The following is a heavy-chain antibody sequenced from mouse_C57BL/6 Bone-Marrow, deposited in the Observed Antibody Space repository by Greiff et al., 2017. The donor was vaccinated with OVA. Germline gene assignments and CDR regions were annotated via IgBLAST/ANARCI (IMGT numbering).Heavy chain of an antibody. CDR2: IYPGSGST. D-gene: IGHD2-3*01. CDR3: ARWGWLLPWFAY. CDR1: GYTFTSYW. Sequence: QVHVKQPGAELVKPGASVKMSCKASGYTFTSYWITWVKQRPGQGLEWIGDIYPGSGSTNYNEKFKSKATLTVDTSSSTAYMQLSSLTSEDSAVYYCARWGWLLPWFAYWGQGTLVTVSA. V-gene: IGHV1-55*01. J-gene: IGHJ3*01.